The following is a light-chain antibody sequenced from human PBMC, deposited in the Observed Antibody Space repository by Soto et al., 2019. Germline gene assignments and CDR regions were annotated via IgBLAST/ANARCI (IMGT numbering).Light chain of an antibody. Sequence: EIVLTQSPATLSLSPGERATLSCRASQSVSSFLAWYRQKPGQAPRLLIYDASNRATGIPARFSGSGSGTDFTLTISSLAPEDFAVYYCQQRSIWPITFGQGTRPEIK. CDR3: QQRSIWPIT. V-gene: IGKV3-11*01. CDR2: DAS. J-gene: IGKJ5*01. CDR1: QSVSSF.